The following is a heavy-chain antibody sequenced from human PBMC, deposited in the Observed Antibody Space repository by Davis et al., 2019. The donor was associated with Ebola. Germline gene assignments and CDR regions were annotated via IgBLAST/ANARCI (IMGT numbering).Heavy chain of an antibody. D-gene: IGHD2-2*03. Sequence: ASVKVSCKTSGYTFTNYGITWVRQAPGQGLEWMGWINPHNGNTNYAQNVQGRVTMTTDTSTSTAYMEVGSLRSDDTAVYYCARDSPDLGIVVVPAAIPKYYYYYGMDVWGKGTTVTVSS. V-gene: IGHV1-18*04. CDR3: ARDSPDLGIVVVPAAIPKYYYYYGMDV. J-gene: IGHJ6*04. CDR2: INPHNGNT. CDR1: GYTFTNYG.